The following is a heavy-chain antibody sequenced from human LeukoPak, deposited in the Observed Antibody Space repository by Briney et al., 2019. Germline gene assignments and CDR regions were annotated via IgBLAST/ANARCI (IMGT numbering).Heavy chain of an antibody. D-gene: IGHD2-2*01. CDR3: ATDVGGCSRTSCQGAFYI. V-gene: IGHV1-18*01. Sequence: ASVKVSCKASGYTFTSYGISWVRQAPGQGLEWMGWISAYNGNTNYAQKLQGRVTMTTATSTSTAYMELRSLRSDDTAVYYCATDVGGCSRTSCQGAFYICGEGATVTVSS. CDR1: GYTFTSYG. J-gene: IGHJ3*02. CDR2: ISAYNGNT.